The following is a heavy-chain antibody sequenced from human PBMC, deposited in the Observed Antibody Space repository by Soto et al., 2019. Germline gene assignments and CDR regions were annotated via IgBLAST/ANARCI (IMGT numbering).Heavy chain of an antibody. CDR1: GYTFSSYY. CDR3: AREGLAARLLF. D-gene: IGHD6-6*01. J-gene: IGHJ1*01. CDR2: INPSSGAT. Sequence: AASVKVSCKASGYTFSSYYINWIRQAPGQRPEWVGVINPSSGATNFAQEFRGRVTGTRETSTNTVYMELSSLRSEDTAVYYCAREGLAARLLFWGQGTLVTVSS. V-gene: IGHV1-46*01.